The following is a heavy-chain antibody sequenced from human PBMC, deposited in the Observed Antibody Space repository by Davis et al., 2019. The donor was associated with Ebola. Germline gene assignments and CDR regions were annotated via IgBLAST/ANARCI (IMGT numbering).Heavy chain of an antibody. Sequence: AASVKVSCKAFGYTFNYYGVSWVRQAPGQGLEWMGWINTYNGNTIYAQNVQDRIIMTRDTSTGTAYMELRSLRSDDTALYYCARDQDYYDSSGYSDAFDIWGQGTMVTVSS. J-gene: IGHJ3*02. CDR3: ARDQDYYDSSGYSDAFDI. CDR2: INTYNGNT. V-gene: IGHV1-18*01. D-gene: IGHD3-22*01. CDR1: GYTFNYYG.